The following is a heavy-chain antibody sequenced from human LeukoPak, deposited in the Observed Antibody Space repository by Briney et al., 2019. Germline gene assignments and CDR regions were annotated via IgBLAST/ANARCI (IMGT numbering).Heavy chain of an antibody. CDR1: GYTFTSYY. V-gene: IGHV1-46*01. J-gene: IGHJ4*02. CDR3: ARRVTDFDY. D-gene: IGHD1-14*01. CDR2: INPSGGST. Sequence: GASVKVSCKASGYTFTSYYMHWVRQAPGQGLEWMGIINPSGGSTSYAQKFQGRVTISVDTSKNQFSLKLSSVTAADTAVYYCARRVTDFDYWGQGTLVTVSS.